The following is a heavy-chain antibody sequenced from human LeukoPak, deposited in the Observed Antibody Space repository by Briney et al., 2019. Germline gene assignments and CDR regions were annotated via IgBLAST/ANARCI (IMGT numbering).Heavy chain of an antibody. CDR2: IWYDGSNK. CDR3: CRGPPVLRFLEWLSPYYYYGMDV. V-gene: IGHV3-33*01. CDR1: GFTFSSYG. J-gene: IGHJ6*02. Sequence: GGSLRLSCAASGFTFSSYGMHWVRQAPGKGLEWVAVIWYDGSNKYYADSVKGQFTISRDNSKNTLYLQMNSLRAEDTAVYYCCRGPPVLRFLEWLSPYYYYGMDVWGQGTTVTVSS. D-gene: IGHD3-3*01.